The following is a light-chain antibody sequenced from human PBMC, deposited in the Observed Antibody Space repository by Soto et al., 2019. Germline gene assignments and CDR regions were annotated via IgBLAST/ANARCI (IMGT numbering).Light chain of an antibody. J-gene: IGLJ1*01. CDR2: DVN. V-gene: IGLV2-14*01. CDR3: SSYTGSSTFV. CDR1: SSDVGGYDY. Sequence: QSALTQPASVSGSPGQSITISCTGTSSDVGGYDYVSWYQQLPGKAPKLLIYDVNNRPSGVSHRFPGSKSGNTASLTISGLQAEDEADYYCSSYTGSSTFVFGTGTKLTVL.